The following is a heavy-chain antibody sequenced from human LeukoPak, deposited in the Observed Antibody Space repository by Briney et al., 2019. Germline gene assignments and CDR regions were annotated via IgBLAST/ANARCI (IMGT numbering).Heavy chain of an antibody. CDR1: GFTFSSYG. Sequence: GGSLRLSCAASGFTFSSYGMHWVRQAPGKGLEWVAAIWYDGSNKYYADSVKGRFTISRDNSKTTLYLQMNSLRAEDTAVYYCARETRWVVVPAAPPWYYYGMDVWAKGPRSPSP. CDR3: ARETRWVVVPAAPPWYYYGMDV. CDR2: IWYDGSNK. D-gene: IGHD2-2*01. J-gene: IGHJ6*02. V-gene: IGHV3-33*01.